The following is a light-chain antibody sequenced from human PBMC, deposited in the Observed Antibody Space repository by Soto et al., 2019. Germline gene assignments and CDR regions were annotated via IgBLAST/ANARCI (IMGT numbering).Light chain of an antibody. J-gene: IGKJ5*01. CDR2: GAS. V-gene: IGKV3-15*01. CDR3: QQRNNWPPIT. Sequence: EIVMTQSPATLSVSPWERATLSCRASQSVNSNLAWYQQKPGQAPRLLIYGASTRATGIPARFSGSGSETDFTLTITSLEPEDFAVYYCQQRNNWPPITFGQGTRLEIK. CDR1: QSVNSN.